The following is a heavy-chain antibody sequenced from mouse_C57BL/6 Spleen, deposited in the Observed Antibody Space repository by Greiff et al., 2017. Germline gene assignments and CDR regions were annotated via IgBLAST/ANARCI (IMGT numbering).Heavy chain of an antibody. D-gene: IGHD2-2*01. CDR1: GFSLTSYG. CDR3: AKTGYGYDYYAMDY. Sequence: VQLQQSGPGLVQPSQSLSITCTVSGFSLTSYGVHWVRQSPGKGLEWLGVIWRGGSTDYNAAFMSRLSITKDNSKSQVFFKMNSLQADDTAIYYGAKTGYGYDYYAMDYWGQGTSVTVSA. CDR2: IWRGGST. V-gene: IGHV2-5*01. J-gene: IGHJ4*01.